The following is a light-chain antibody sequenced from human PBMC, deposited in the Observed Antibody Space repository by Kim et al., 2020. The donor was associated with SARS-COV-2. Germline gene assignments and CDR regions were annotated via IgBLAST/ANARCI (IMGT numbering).Light chain of an antibody. V-gene: IGLV3-19*01. J-gene: IGLJ3*02. Sequence: SSELTQDPAVSVALGQTVRITCQGDSLRSYYASWYQQKPGQAPVLVIYGKNNRPSGIPDRFSGSSSGNTASLTITGAQAEEEADYYCNSRDSSGNHWLFGGGTKLTVL. CDR3: NSRDSSGNHWL. CDR1: SLRSYY. CDR2: GKN.